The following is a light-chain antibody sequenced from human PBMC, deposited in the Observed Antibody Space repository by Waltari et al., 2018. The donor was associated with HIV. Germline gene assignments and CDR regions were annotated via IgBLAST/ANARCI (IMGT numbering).Light chain of an antibody. V-gene: IGKV4-1*01. CDR1: QSVLYSSNNKNY. CDR3: QQYYSTPRT. CDR2: WGS. Sequence: DIMLTQSRDSLGVALCERPTINRTPSQSVLYSSNNKNYLAWYQQKPGQPPKLLIYWGSTRESGVPDRFSGSGSGTDFTLTISSLQAEDVAVYYCQQYYSTPRTFGQGTKVEIK. J-gene: IGKJ1*01.